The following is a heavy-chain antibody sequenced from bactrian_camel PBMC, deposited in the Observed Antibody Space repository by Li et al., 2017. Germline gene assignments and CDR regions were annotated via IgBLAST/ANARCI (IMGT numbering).Heavy chain of an antibody. J-gene: IGHJ6*01. V-gene: IGHV3S54*01. CDR1: GYSSIVNC. Sequence: HVQLVESGGGSVDAGGSLRLSCAASGYSSIVNCMGWYRQGIGEEREGVAAIFTSDDSTYYTDSVKGRFTISQDNAKNTLYLQMNSLKPEDTAMYYCADLKSGTVVAGRTRCGDFGYWGQGTQVTVS. D-gene: IGHD6*01. CDR2: IFTSDDST. CDR3: ADLKSGTVVAGRTRCGDFGY.